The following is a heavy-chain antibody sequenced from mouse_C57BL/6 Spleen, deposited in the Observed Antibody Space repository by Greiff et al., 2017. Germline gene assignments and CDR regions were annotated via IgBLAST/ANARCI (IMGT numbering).Heavy chain of an antibody. V-gene: IGHV1-61*01. CDR2: IYPSDSET. CDR3: ARSAAQATDY. J-gene: IGHJ2*01. Sequence: VQLQQPGAELVRPGSSVKLSCKASGYTFTSYWMDWVKQRPGQGLEWIGNIYPSDSETHYNQKFKDKATFTVDKSSSTAYMQLSSLTSEDSAVDYCARSAAQATDYWGQGTTLTVAS. CDR1: GYTFTSYW. D-gene: IGHD3-2*02.